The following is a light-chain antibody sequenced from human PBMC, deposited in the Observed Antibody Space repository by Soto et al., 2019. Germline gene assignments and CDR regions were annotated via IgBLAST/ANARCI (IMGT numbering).Light chain of an antibody. CDR3: QQRRNLPWT. V-gene: IGKV3-11*01. J-gene: IGKJ3*01. Sequence: EIVLTQSPATLSLSPGERATLSCRASQSLFSYLAWLQQQPGQAPRLLIYDASNRATCITARFSGSGSGTDFTLTISSLEPEDFAIYYCQQRRNLPWTFGPGTKVDIK. CDR1: QSLFSY. CDR2: DAS.